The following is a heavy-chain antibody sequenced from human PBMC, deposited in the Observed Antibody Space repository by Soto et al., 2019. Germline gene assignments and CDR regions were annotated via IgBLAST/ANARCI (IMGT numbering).Heavy chain of an antibody. CDR3: ARDKLGGAAAGLDY. CDR2: INAGNGNT. D-gene: IGHD6-13*01. V-gene: IGHV1-3*01. J-gene: IGHJ4*02. CDR1: GYTFTSYA. Sequence: QVQLVQSGAEVKKPGASVKVSCKASGYTFTSYAMHWVRQAPGQRLEWMGWINAGNGNTKYSQKFQGRVTITRDTSASTAYMELSSLRSEDTAVYYCARDKLGGAAAGLDYWGQGTLVTVSS.